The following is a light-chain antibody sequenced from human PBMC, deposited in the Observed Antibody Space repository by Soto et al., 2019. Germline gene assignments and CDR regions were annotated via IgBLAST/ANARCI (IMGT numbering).Light chain of an antibody. CDR1: RSISIY. Sequence: DIQMTPSPSSLPATVEDGITITCRKCRSISIYLNWYQQKPGKAPKLLIYAASSLQSGVPSRFSGSGSGTDFTLSISSLQPEDFATYYCQQSYSTPYTFGQGTKLEIK. CDR3: QQSYSTPYT. J-gene: IGKJ2*01. V-gene: IGKV1-39*01. CDR2: AAS.